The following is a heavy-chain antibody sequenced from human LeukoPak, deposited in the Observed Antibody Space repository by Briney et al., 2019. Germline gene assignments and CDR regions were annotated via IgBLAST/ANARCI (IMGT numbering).Heavy chain of an antibody. CDR3: ARGYSVLHHDAFDI. CDR1: GFTFNSYG. D-gene: IGHD3-10*01. Sequence: GGSLRLSCAASGFTFNSYGMTWVRQAPGKGLEWVSTISGSGESTYYADSVKGRFTLSRDNSKNTLYLQMNSLRAEDTAVYYCARGYSVLHHDAFDIWGQGTMVTVSS. V-gene: IGHV3-23*01. J-gene: IGHJ3*02. CDR2: ISGSGEST.